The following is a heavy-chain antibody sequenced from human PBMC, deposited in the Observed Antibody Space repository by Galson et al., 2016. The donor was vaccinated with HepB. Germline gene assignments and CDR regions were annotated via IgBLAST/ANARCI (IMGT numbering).Heavy chain of an antibody. V-gene: IGHV4-59*01. Sequence: SETLSLTCTVSGGSISSYYWSWIRQPPGKGLEWIGYIYYSGSTNYNPSLKSRVTISVDTSKNQFSLKLSSVTAADTAVYYCARGFQLSPVAFDIWSQGTMVTVSS. CDR2: IYYSGST. J-gene: IGHJ3*02. CDR1: GGSISSYY. CDR3: ARGFQLSPVAFDI. D-gene: IGHD2-15*01.